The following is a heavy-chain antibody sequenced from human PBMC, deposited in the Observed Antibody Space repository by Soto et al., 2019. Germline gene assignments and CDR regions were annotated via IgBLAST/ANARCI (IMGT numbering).Heavy chain of an antibody. CDR3: ARDFDSGSYYSLPQH. D-gene: IGHD1-26*01. Sequence: GGSLRLSCAASGFTFSSYGMHWVRQAPGKGLEWVAVIWYDGSNKYYADSVKGRFTISRDNSKNTLYLQMNSLRAEDTAVYYCARDFDSGSYYSLPQHWGQGTLVTVSS. J-gene: IGHJ1*01. CDR1: GFTFSSYG. V-gene: IGHV3-33*01. CDR2: IWYDGSNK.